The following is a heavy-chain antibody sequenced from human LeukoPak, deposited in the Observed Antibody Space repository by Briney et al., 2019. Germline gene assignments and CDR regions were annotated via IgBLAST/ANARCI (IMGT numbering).Heavy chain of an antibody. V-gene: IGHV3-23*01. J-gene: IGHJ4*02. Sequence: GGSLRLSCAASGFTFSSYAMSWVRQAPGKGLEWVSAISGSGGSTYYADSVKGRFTISRDNSKNTLYLQMNSLRAEDTAVYYCAKDGDSIHVRQWLVGKAIDYRGQGTLVTVSS. CDR1: GFTFSSYA. D-gene: IGHD6-19*01. CDR2: ISGSGGST. CDR3: AKDGDSIHVRQWLVGKAIDY.